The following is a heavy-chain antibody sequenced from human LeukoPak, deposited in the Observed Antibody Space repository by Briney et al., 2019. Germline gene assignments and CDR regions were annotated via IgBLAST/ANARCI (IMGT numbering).Heavy chain of an antibody. D-gene: IGHD1-26*01. CDR2: ISAYNGGT. CDR3: ARDRRCSGIYWDHFQH. V-gene: IGHV1-18*01. J-gene: IGHJ1*01. Sequence: ASVKVSCKASGYTFTSYGISWVRQAPGQGLEWMGWISAYNGGTKYAQKIQGRVTMTTDASTNTAYMELRSLRSDDTAVYYCARDRRCSGIYWDHFQHWGQGTLVTVSS. CDR1: GYTFTSYG.